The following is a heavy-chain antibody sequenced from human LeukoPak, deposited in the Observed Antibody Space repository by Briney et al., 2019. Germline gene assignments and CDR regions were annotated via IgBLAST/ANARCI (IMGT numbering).Heavy chain of an antibody. V-gene: IGHV4-59*01. CDR2: IYYGGTT. D-gene: IGHD6-13*01. CDR3: ARGVYIAAAQYGY. J-gene: IGHJ4*02. Sequence: PSETLSLTCTVSGGSISSYYWNWIRQPPGEGLEWIGYIYYGGTTNYNPSLKSRVTISVDTSKNQFSLKLSSVTAADTAVYYCARGVYIAAAQYGYWGQGTLVTVSS. CDR1: GGSISSYY.